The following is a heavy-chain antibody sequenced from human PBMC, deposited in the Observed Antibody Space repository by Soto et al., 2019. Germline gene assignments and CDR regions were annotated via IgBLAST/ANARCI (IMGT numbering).Heavy chain of an antibody. D-gene: IGHD3-10*01. CDR1: GFTFSDYS. Sequence: EVQLVESGGGLVQPGGALRLSRAASGFTFSDYSMDWVRQAPGKGLEWVSYISSSSSTIYYADSVKDRFTISRDTAKNSLYLQMNSLRDEDTAVYYCARDAGSWGYWGQGTLVTVSS. CDR3: ARDAGSWGY. J-gene: IGHJ4*02. CDR2: ISSSSSTI. V-gene: IGHV3-48*02.